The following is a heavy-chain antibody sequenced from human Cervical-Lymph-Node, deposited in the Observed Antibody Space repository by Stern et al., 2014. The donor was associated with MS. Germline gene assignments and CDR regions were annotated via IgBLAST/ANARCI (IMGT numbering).Heavy chain of an antibody. D-gene: IGHD6-19*01. Sequence: VQLEESGGGVVQPGGALGLSCAASGFTVKSYGRHWFRQALGKGLERVGGIWHEGSNKYYADSVMGRFTISIDHSDNMLSLKLDSRRAEDPAVYYCAACIAVAGTEPGYFDYWGQGTLVTVSS. CDR3: AACIAVAGTEPGYFDY. CDR2: IWHEGSNK. CDR1: GFTVKSYG. J-gene: IGHJ4*02. V-gene: IGHV3-33*01.